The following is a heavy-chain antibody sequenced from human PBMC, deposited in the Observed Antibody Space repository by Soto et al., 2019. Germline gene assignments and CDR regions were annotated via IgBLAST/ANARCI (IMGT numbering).Heavy chain of an antibody. CDR3: ARGGYYDSSGSRHYYYYGMNV. CDR1: GYTFTSYG. CDR2: ISAYDGNT. V-gene: IGHV1-18*01. J-gene: IGHJ6*02. Sequence: QAQLVQSGAEVKKPGASVKVSCKASGYTFTSYGIDWVRQAPGQGLEWLGWISAYDGNTKYAQILQGRVSLTTDTSTTTAHTGLRSLRSDDTAMYFCARGGYYDSSGSRHYYYYGMNVWGQGTTVTVSS. D-gene: IGHD3-22*01.